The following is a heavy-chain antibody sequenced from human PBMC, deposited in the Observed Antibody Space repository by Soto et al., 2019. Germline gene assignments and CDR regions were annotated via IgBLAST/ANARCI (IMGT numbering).Heavy chain of an antibody. CDR1: GGTFSSYA. CDR3: ARDPDYYGSGSYYMGPRYYGMDV. J-gene: IGHJ6*02. D-gene: IGHD3-10*01. CDR2: IIPIFGTA. V-gene: IGHV1-69*01. Sequence: VSCKASGGTFSSYAISWVRQAPGQGLEWMGGIIPIFGTANYAQKFQGRVTITADESTSTAYMELSSLRSEDTAVYYCARDPDYYGSGSYYMGPRYYGMDVWGQGTTVTVSS.